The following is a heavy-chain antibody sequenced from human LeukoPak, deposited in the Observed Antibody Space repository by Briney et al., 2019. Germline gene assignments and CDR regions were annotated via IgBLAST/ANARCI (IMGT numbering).Heavy chain of an antibody. CDR1: GGSIRSYY. J-gene: IGHJ3*02. CDR3: ARGIFGMVINGFDI. Sequence: SETLSLTCTVPGGSIRSYYWSWIRQPPGKGLEWIGHNNYSETTNYKPSLKRRVTISVDTSRNQFSLRLSSVTAADTAVYYCARGIFGMVINGFDIWGQGTMVTVSS. D-gene: IGHD3-3*01. V-gene: IGHV4-59*01. CDR2: NNYSETT.